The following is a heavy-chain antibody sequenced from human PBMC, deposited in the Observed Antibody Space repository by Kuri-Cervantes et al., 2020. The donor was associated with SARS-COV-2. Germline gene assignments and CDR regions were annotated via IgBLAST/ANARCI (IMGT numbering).Heavy chain of an antibody. CDR3: ATGVPTRLFGEELKNDAFDI. CDR2: IIPLFGTT. D-gene: IGHD3-10*01. V-gene: IGHV1-69*06. J-gene: IGHJ3*02. CDR1: GDTVSSYS. Sequence: SVKVSCKAIGDTVSSYSISWVRQAPGQGLEWMGGIIPLFGTTGSAQTFRGRITITADKSTDTAHMELSSLRSEDTAVYYCATGVPTRLFGEELKNDAFDIWGQGTTVTVSS.